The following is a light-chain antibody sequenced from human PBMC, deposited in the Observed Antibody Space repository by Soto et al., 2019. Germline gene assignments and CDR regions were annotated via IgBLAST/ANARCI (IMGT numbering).Light chain of an antibody. Sequence: IQMSQSPSSLSASVGDRVTITCRASQNIGIYLNWYQQRPGKAPNLLIYGESNLQSGVPPRFSGSGSGTDFTLAISSLQPEDSATYYCLQDINYPWTFGQGTKVDIK. CDR3: LQDINYPWT. CDR1: QNIGIY. J-gene: IGKJ1*01. V-gene: IGKV1-6*02. CDR2: GES.